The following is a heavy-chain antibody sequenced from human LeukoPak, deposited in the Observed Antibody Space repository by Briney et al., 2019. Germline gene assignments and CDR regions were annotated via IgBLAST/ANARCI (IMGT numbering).Heavy chain of an antibody. Sequence: EASVKVSCKASGYTFTGYYMHWVRQAPGQGLEWMGWINPNSGGTNYAQKFQGRVTMTRDTSISTAYMELSRLRSDDTAVYYCAAPRTYGPGSYYFDYWGQGTLVTVSS. CDR1: GYTFTGYY. V-gene: IGHV1-2*02. J-gene: IGHJ4*02. CDR3: AAPRTYGPGSYYFDY. D-gene: IGHD3-10*01. CDR2: INPNSGGT.